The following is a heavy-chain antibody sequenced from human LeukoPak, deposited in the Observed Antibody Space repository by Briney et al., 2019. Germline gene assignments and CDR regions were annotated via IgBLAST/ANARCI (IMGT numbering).Heavy chain of an antibody. CDR1: GFTFSNYD. V-gene: IGHV3-13*01. CDR2: IGSAGDI. Sequence: RSGGSLRLSRAASGFTFSNYDMHWVRQATGKGLEWVSAIGSAGDIYYLGSVKGRFTISRENAKNSLYLQMNSLRPGDTALYYCAVVTSSSISWGQGTQVTVSS. D-gene: IGHD2-21*02. J-gene: IGHJ5*02. CDR3: AVVTSSSIS.